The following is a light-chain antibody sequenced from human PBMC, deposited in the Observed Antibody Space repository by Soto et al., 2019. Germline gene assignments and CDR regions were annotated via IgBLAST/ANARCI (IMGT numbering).Light chain of an antibody. Sequence: EVVLTQSPGTLSLSPGERATLSCRASLSISNNYLAWYQQTPGQAPRLLICGASSSATAIPDRWSGSVSWPDSTLTIRSLESEDCGMYYYLQYGSSPMYTFGSGTKLLI. CDR3: LQYGSSPMYT. J-gene: IGKJ2*01. CDR2: GAS. V-gene: IGKV3-20*01. CDR1: LSISNNY.